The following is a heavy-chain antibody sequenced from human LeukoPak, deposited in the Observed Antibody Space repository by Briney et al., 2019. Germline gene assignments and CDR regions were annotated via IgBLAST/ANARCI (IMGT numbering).Heavy chain of an antibody. CDR1: GYTFTSYA. CDR2: INTNTGNP. CDR3: ASSLEDRGYYYYYYMDV. Sequence: ASVKVSCKASGYTFTSYAMNWVRQAPGQGREWMGWINTNTGNPTYAQGFTGRFVFSLDTSVSTAYLQISSLKAEDTAVYYCASSLEDRGYYYYYYMDVWGKGTTVTVSS. V-gene: IGHV7-4-1*02. J-gene: IGHJ6*03.